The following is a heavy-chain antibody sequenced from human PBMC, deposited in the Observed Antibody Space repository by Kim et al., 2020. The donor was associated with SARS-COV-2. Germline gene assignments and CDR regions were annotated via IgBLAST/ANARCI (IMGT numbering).Heavy chain of an antibody. V-gene: IGHV4-39*01. CDR2: IYYSGST. CDR3: ARTMVRSQGWFNP. CDR1: GGSISSSSYY. J-gene: IGHJ5*02. Sequence: SETLSLTCTVSGGSISSSSYYWGWIRQPPGKGLEWIGSIYYSGSTYYNPSLKSRVTISVDTSKNQFSLKLISVTAADTAVYYCARTMVRSQGWFNPWGQGTLVTVSS. D-gene: IGHD3-10*01.